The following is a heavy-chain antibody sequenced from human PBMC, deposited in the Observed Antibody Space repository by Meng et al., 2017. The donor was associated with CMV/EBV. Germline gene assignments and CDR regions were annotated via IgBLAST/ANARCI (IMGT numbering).Heavy chain of an antibody. V-gene: IGHV4-30-4*08. D-gene: IGHD1-14*01. CDR2: IYYSGST. Sequence: VQLQESGPGLVNPSQTPSLTCTVSGGSHSSGDYYWSWIRQPPGKGLEWIGYIYYSGSTYYNPSLKSRVTISVDTSKNQFSLKLSFVTAADTAVYYCARVMGPNRTPYYFDYWGQGTLVTVSS. CDR1: GGSHSSGDYY. CDR3: ARVMGPNRTPYYFDY. J-gene: IGHJ4*02.